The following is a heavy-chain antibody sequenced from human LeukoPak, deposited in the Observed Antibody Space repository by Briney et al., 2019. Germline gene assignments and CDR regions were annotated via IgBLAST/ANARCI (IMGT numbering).Heavy chain of an antibody. J-gene: IGHJ4*02. CDR1: GYTFTGYY. Sequence: RASVKVSCKASGYTFTGYYMHWVRQAPGQGLEWMGWINPNSGGTNYAQKFQGRVTMTRDTSISTAYMELSRLRSDDTAVYYCARADYYDSSGQGDWGQGTLVTVSS. D-gene: IGHD3-22*01. CDR2: INPNSGGT. CDR3: ARADYYDSSGQGD. V-gene: IGHV1-2*02.